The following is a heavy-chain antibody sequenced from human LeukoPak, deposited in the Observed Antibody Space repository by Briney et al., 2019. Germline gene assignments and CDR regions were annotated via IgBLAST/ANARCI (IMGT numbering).Heavy chain of an antibody. CDR1: GGSISSSNW. CDR3: ARVFDHGSSSSDY. CDR2: IYHSGST. D-gene: IGHD6-13*01. Sequence: SETLSLTCAVPGGSISSSNWWSWVRQPPGKGLEWIGEIYHSGSTNYNPALKSRVTISVDKSKNQFSLKLSSVTAADTAVYYCARVFDHGSSSSDYWGQGALVTVSS. J-gene: IGHJ4*02. V-gene: IGHV4-4*02.